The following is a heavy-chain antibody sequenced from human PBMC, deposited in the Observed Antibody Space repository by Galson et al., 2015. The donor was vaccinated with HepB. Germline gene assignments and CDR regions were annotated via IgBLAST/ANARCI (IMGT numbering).Heavy chain of an antibody. CDR1: GFTFSSYG. CDR3: AKLVVDTAMEGAMAFDI. J-gene: IGHJ3*02. CDR2: ISYDGSNK. D-gene: IGHD5-18*01. V-gene: IGHV3-30*18. Sequence: SLRLSCAASGFTFSSYGMHWVRQAPGKGLEWVAVISYDGSNKYYADSVKGRFTISRDNSKNTLYLQMNSLRAEDTAVYYCAKLVVDTAMEGAMAFDIWGQGTMVTVSS.